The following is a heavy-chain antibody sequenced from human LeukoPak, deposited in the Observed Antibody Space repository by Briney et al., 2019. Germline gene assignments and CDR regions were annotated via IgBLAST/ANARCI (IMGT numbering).Heavy chain of an antibody. V-gene: IGHV4-59*01. J-gene: IGHJ5*02. Sequence: PSETLSLTCTVSVGSISSYYWSWIRQPPGKGLEWIGYIYYSGSTNYNPSLKSRVTISVDTSKNQFSLKLSSVTAADTAVYYCASFGSGWSGGFDPWGQGTLVTVSS. CDR1: VGSISSYY. CDR2: IYYSGST. CDR3: ASFGSGWSGGFDP. D-gene: IGHD6-19*01.